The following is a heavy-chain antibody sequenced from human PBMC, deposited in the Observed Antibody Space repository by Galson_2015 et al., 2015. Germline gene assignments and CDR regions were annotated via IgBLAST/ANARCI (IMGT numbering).Heavy chain of an antibody. CDR1: GFTFSSYG. V-gene: IGHV3-30*18. CDR3: AKDRYSGYSSSWYEY. CDR2: ISYDGTSK. Sequence: SLRLSCAASGFTFSSYGMHWVRQAPGKGLEWVAVISYDGTSKYYGDSVKGRFTISRDNSKNTLYLQMNSLRAEDTAVYYCAKDRYSGYSSSWYEYWGQGTLVTVSS. J-gene: IGHJ4*02. D-gene: IGHD6-13*01.